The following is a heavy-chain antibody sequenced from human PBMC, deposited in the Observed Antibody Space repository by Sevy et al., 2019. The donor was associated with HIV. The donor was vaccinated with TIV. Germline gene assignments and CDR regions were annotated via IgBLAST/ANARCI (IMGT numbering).Heavy chain of an antibody. V-gene: IGHV1-18*01. D-gene: IGHD2-21*02. CDR1: GYAFSNYG. CDR2: ISGFNGNK. Sequence: ASVKVSCKTSGYAFSNYGIVWVRQAPGQGLEWLGWISGFNGNKHYAGKFQDRVSMTIDTATDTFYMDLTSLTSDDTGVYYCARERGKYGDSGFDYWGQGTLVTVSS. CDR3: ARERGKYGDSGFDY. J-gene: IGHJ4*02.